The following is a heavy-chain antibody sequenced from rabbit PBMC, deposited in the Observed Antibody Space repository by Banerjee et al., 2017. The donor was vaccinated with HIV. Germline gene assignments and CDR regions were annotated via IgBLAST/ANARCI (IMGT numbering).Heavy chain of an antibody. J-gene: IGHJ4*01. Sequence: QEQLEESGGGLVKPGGTLTLTCKASGFDFSSYGVSWVRQAPGKGLEWIACINTSSGNTVYASWAKGRFTISKTSSTTVTLQMTSLTAADTATYFCARDLTGVTGWNFNLWGPGTLVTVS. CDR3: ARDLTGVTGWNFNL. V-gene: IGHV1S45*01. CDR1: GFDFSSYG. CDR2: INTSSGNT. D-gene: IGHD7-1*01.